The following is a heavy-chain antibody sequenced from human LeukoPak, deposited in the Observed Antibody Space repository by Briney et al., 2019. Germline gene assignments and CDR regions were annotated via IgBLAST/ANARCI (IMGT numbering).Heavy chain of an antibody. D-gene: IGHD2-15*01. V-gene: IGHV4-30-4*08. CDR3: ASRYCSGGSCLDY. CDR2: IYYSGST. J-gene: IGHJ4*02. Sequence: TQTLSLTCTVSGGSISSGDYYWSWIRQPPGKGLEWIGYIYYSGSTYYNPSLKSRVTISVDTSKNQFSLKLSSVTAADTAVYYCASRYCSGGSCLDYWGQGTLVTVSS. CDR1: GGSISSGDYY.